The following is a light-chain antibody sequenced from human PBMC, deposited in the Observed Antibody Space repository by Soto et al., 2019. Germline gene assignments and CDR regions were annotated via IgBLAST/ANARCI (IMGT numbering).Light chain of an antibody. V-gene: IGKV3-15*01. CDR2: GAF. J-gene: IGKJ1*01. CDR1: QRVGIN. CDR3: QQYNDWPLT. Sequence: EIVMTQSPATLSVSPGETATLSCRASQRVGINLAWYQQKPGQAPSLLIYGAFTRATGIPARFSGTGSGTEFTLTISSLQSEDFALYYCQQYNDWPLTFGQGTKVDIK.